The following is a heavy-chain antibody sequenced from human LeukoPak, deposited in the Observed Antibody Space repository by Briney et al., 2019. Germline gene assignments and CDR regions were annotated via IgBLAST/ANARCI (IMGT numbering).Heavy chain of an antibody. J-gene: IGHJ4*02. D-gene: IGHD3-10*01. Sequence: PGGSLRLSCVGSGFTFSDAWMSWVRQAPGKGLEWVGRIKRKSDGGTIDYAAPGKVRFTISRNDSRNTMYLQMNSMKREDTAVYYCTTGSKDGWWGQGSLVTVS. CDR3: TTGSKDGW. V-gene: IGHV3-15*01. CDR1: GFTFSDAW. CDR2: IKRKSDGGTI.